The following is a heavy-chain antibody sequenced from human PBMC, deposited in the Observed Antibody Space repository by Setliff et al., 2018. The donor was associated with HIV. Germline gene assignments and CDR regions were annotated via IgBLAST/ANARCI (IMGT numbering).Heavy chain of an antibody. CDR1: GGSISSYY. Sequence: SETLSLTCTVSGGSISSYYWSWIRQPPGKGLEWIGYIYTSGSTNYNPSLKSRVTISVDTSKNQFSLKLSSVTAADTAVYYCARTPQYEGYYDSSGYSQYYFDYWGQGTLVTVSS. D-gene: IGHD3-22*01. CDR3: ARTPQYEGYYDSSGYSQYYFDY. J-gene: IGHJ4*02. V-gene: IGHV4-4*08. CDR2: IYTSGST.